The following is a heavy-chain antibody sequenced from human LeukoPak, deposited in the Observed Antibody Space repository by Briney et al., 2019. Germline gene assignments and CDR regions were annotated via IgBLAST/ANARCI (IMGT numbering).Heavy chain of an antibody. J-gene: IGHJ4*02. V-gene: IGHV3-23*01. CDR1: GFTFSSYA. CDR2: ISGSGGST. CDR3: AKVMGIYGSGSSEGHEPFFNYFDY. D-gene: IGHD3-10*01. Sequence: GGSLRLSSAASGFTFSSYAMSWVRQAPGKGLEWVSAISGSGGSTYYADSVKGRFTISRDNSKNTLYLQMNSLRAEDTAVYYCAKVMGIYGSGSSEGHEPFFNYFDYWGQGTLVTVSS.